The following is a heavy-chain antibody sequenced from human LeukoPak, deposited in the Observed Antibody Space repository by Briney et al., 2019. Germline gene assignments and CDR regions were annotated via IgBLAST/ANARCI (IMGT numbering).Heavy chain of an antibody. J-gene: IGHJ5*02. V-gene: IGHV4-39*07. CDR3: SREGYSCPNWFDT. CDR2: IYYNGDT. Sequence: SSETLSLTCTVSGGSISSSSYYWGWIRQPPGKGLEWVGSIYYNGDTYYNPSFKSRVSMSVDTAKNQISLILTSVTAADTAVYYCSREGYSCPNWFDTWGQGTLVTVSS. D-gene: IGHD4-11*01. CDR1: GGSISSSSYY.